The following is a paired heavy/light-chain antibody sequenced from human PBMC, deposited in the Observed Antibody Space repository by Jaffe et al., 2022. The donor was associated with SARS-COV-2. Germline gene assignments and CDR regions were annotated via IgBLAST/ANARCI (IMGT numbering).Light chain of an antibody. V-gene: IGKV3-11*01. CDR3: QQHSIWPLT. CDR1: QSVSSY. J-gene: IGKJ4*01. CDR2: DAS. Sequence: EIVLTQSPATLSLSPGERATLSCRASQSVSSYLGWYQQKPGQAPRLLIYDASKRATGIPARFSGSGSGTDFTLTISSLEPEDFAVYYCQQHSIWPLTFGGGTKVEIK.
Heavy chain of an antibody. CDR1: GLTFSSHG. Sequence: EVQLLESGGGLVQPGGSLRLSCAVSGLTFSSHGMNWVRQAPGKGLEWVSRISGNGDNTYYADSVEGRFTISRDNSKNTLYLQMNSLRAEDTALYYCAKDTSSGRYIFDYWGQGTLVTVSS. D-gene: IGHD1-26*01. J-gene: IGHJ4*02. V-gene: IGHV3-23*01. CDR3: AKDTSSGRYIFDY. CDR2: ISGNGDNT.